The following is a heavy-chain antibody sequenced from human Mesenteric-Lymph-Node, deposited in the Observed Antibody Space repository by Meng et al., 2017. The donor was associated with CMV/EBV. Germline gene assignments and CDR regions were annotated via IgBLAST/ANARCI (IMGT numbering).Heavy chain of an antibody. V-gene: IGHV1-69*06. Sequence: ASGGTFSSYAISCVRQAPGQGLEWMGGIIPIFGTANYAQEFQGRVTITADKSTSTAYMELSSLRSEDTAVYYCARVRYFDWDQYYFDYWGQGTLVTVS. J-gene: IGHJ4*02. CDR1: GGTFSSYA. CDR2: IIPIFGTA. D-gene: IGHD3-9*01. CDR3: ARVRYFDWDQYYFDY.